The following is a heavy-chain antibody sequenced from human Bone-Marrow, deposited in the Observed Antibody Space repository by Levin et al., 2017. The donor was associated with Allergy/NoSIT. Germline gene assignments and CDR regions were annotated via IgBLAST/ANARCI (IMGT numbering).Heavy chain of an antibody. Sequence: PSQTLSLTCAVYGGSFSGYYWSWIRQPPGKRLEWIGEINHSGSTNYNPSLKSRVTISVDTSRKQLSLKLSSVTAADTAVYYCARGRAETTVTPWYFDLWGRGTLVTVSS. D-gene: IGHD4-17*01. CDR2: INHSGST. CDR1: GGSFSGYY. J-gene: IGHJ2*01. V-gene: IGHV4-34*01. CDR3: ARGRAETTVTPWYFDL.